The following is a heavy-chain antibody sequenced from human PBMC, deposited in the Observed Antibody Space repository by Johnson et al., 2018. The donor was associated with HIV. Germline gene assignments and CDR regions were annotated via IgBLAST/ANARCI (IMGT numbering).Heavy chain of an antibody. V-gene: IGHV3-20*04. J-gene: IGHJ3*02. CDR2: INWNGGST. CDR1: GFTFDDYG. D-gene: IGHD6-19*01. Sequence: VQLVESGGGVVRPGGSLRLSCAASGFTFDDYGMSWVRQAPGKGLEWVSGINWNGGSTGYADSVKGRFTISRDNSKNTLYLQMNSLRAEDTALYYCAKDRSTGWYPAFDIWGQGTMVTVSS. CDR3: AKDRSTGWYPAFDI.